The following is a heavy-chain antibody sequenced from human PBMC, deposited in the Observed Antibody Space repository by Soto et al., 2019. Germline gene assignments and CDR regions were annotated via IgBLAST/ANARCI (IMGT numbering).Heavy chain of an antibody. J-gene: IGHJ5*02. CDR3: ARGNRGTLYYDFWSGYSRNWFDP. CDR2: IYYSGST. D-gene: IGHD3-3*01. Sequence: SETLSLTCTVPGGSISSGGYYWSWIRQHPGKGLEWIGYIYYSGSTYYNPSLKSRVTISVDTSKNQFSLKRSSVTAADTAVYYCARGNRGTLYYDFWSGYSRNWFDPWGQGTLVTVAS. V-gene: IGHV4-31*03. CDR1: GGSISSGGYY.